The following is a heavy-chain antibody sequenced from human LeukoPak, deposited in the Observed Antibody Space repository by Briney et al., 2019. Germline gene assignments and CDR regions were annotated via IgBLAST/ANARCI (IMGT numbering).Heavy chain of an antibody. Sequence: GGSLRLSCAASGFTFSSYWMSWVRQAPGKGLEWVANTKQDGSEKYYVDSVKGRFTISRDNAKNSLYLQMNSLRAEDTAVYYCARDADVVVPAAIPKIFDYWGQGTLVTVSS. V-gene: IGHV3-7*01. CDR3: ARDADVVVPAAIPKIFDY. CDR1: GFTFSSYW. J-gene: IGHJ4*02. CDR2: TKQDGSEK. D-gene: IGHD2-2*02.